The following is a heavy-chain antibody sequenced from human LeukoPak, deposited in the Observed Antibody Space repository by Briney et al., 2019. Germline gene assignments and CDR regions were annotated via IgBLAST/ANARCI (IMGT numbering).Heavy chain of an antibody. Sequence: ASVKVSCKASGYTFTGYYMHWVRQAPGQGLEWMGLINPNSGGTNYAQKFQGRVTMTRDTSISTAYMELSRLRSDDTAVYYCARVPPWRESGRWRFDYWGQGTLVTVSS. D-gene: IGHD1-26*01. CDR3: ARVPPWRESGRWRFDY. J-gene: IGHJ4*02. CDR1: GYTFTGYY. CDR2: INPNSGGT. V-gene: IGHV1-2*02.